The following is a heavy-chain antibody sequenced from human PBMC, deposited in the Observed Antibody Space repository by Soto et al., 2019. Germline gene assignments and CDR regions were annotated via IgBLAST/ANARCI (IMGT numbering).Heavy chain of an antibody. V-gene: IGHV3-23*01. Sequence: GGSLRLSCVASGITFSSYAMTWVRQAPGKGLEWVSSISGSADSTYYADSVKGRFTISRDNSKNTVYLEMNSLRAEDTAIYYCPNDFLTGNDYWGQGTLVTVSS. D-gene: IGHD1-20*01. CDR3: PNDFLTGNDY. CDR2: ISGSADST. J-gene: IGHJ4*02. CDR1: GITFSSYA.